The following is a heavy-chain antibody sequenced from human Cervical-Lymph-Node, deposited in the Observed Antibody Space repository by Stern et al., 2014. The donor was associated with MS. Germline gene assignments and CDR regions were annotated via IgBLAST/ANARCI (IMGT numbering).Heavy chain of an antibody. CDR1: GYSFTSYW. CDR2: IYPGASGD. Sequence: QLVQSGAEVKKPGESLKISCKGSGYSFTSYWIGWVRQMPGKGLVWMGIIYPGASGDRYSPAFPGQGTLLAGKAVRTAYRQWSSLKASDTAMYYCARQPSLDYGDYATHDYWGQGTLVTVSS. J-gene: IGHJ4*02. CDR3: ARQPSLDYGDYATHDY. D-gene: IGHD4-17*01. V-gene: IGHV5-51*01.